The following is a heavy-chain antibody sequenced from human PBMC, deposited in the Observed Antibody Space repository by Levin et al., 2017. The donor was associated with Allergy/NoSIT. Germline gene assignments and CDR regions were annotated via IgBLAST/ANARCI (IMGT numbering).Heavy chain of an antibody. CDR3: ARGHQGGSYYFSYYYYGMDV. D-gene: IGHD1-26*01. CDR1: GYTFTSYD. Sequence: ASVKVSCKASGYTFTSYDINWVRQATGQGLEWMGWMNPNSGNTGYAQKFQGRVTMTRNTSISTAYMELSSLRSEDTAVYYCARGHQGGSYYFSYYYYGMDVWGQGTTVTVSS. J-gene: IGHJ6*02. V-gene: IGHV1-8*01. CDR2: MNPNSGNT.